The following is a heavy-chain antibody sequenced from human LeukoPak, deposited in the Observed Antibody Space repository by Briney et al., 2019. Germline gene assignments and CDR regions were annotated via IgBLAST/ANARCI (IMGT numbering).Heavy chain of an antibody. CDR1: GFTFSNYW. D-gene: IGHD6-19*01. J-gene: IGHJ4*02. CDR2: IKQDGSAK. CDR3: ARTIREQWLTIDY. V-gene: IGHV3-7*04. Sequence: GGSLRLSCAASGFTFSNYWMNWVRQAPGKGLEWVANIKQDGSAKYYVDSVKGRFTISRDNSKNSLYLQMNSLGAEDTAVYYCARTIREQWLTIDYWGQGTLVTFSS.